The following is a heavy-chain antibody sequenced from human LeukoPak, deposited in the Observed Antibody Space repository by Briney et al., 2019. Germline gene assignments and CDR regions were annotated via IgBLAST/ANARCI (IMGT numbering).Heavy chain of an antibody. J-gene: IGHJ3*02. CDR1: GFTFSSYS. Sequence: PGGSLRLSCAASGFTFSSYSMNWVRQAPGKGLGWVSYISSSSSTIYYADSVKGRFTISRDNAKNSLYLQMNSLRAEDTAVYYCARRYGGNDWQRNDAFDIWGQGTMVTVSS. V-gene: IGHV3-48*01. D-gene: IGHD4-23*01. CDR2: ISSSSSTI. CDR3: ARRYGGNDWQRNDAFDI.